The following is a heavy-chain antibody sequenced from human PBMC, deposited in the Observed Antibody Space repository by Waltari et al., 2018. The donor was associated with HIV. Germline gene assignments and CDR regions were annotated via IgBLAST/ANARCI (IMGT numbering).Heavy chain of an antibody. CDR3: ARRASIAARPVLDWYFDL. Sequence: EVQLVQSGAEVKKPGESLKISCKGSGYSFTSYWIGWVRQMPGKALGWMGIICPVYSDTRNSPSVQGQVTISAVKSISTAYLQWSRLKASDTAMYYCARRASIAARPVLDWYFDLWGRGTLVTVSS. J-gene: IGHJ2*01. CDR2: ICPVYSDT. D-gene: IGHD6-6*01. CDR1: GYSFTSYW. V-gene: IGHV5-51*03.